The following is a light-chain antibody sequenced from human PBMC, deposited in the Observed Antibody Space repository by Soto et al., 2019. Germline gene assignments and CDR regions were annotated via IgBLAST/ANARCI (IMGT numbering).Light chain of an antibody. CDR1: QTISSW. Sequence: DIQMTQSPSTLSGSVGDRVTITCRASQTISSWLAWYQQKPGKAPKLLSYKASTLKSGVPSRFSGSGSGTEFTLTISSLQPDDFATYYCQHDKSYSEAFGQGTKVEL. J-gene: IGKJ1*01. CDR2: KAS. CDR3: QHDKSYSEA. V-gene: IGKV1-5*03.